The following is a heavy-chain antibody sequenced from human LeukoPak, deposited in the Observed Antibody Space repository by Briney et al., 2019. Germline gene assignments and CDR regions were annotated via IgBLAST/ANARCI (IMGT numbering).Heavy chain of an antibody. V-gene: IGHV3-9*01. CDR2: ISWNSGSI. D-gene: IGHD6-19*01. CDR3: AKDFSYSSGCFDY. CDR1: GFTFDDYA. J-gene: IGHJ4*02. Sequence: GRSLRLSCAASGFTFDDYAMHWVRQAPGKGLEWVSGISWNSGSIGYADSVKGRFTISRDNAKNSLYLQMNSLRAEDTVLYYCAKDFSYSSGCFDYWGQGTLVTVSS.